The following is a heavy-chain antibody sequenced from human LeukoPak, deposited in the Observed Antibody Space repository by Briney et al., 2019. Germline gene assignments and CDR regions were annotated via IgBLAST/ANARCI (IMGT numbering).Heavy chain of an antibody. J-gene: IGHJ5*02. V-gene: IGHV3-48*03. D-gene: IGHD3-22*01. CDR2: LTGGGNDI. CDR3: ARSRFGYYDNTAPP. CDR1: GFNFNNFE. Sequence: GGSLRLSCAASGFNFNNFEMNWVRQAPGKGLEWISYLTGGGNDIKYADSVKGRFTISRDNAKNSLCLQMNSLRAEDTAVYYCARSRFGYYDNTAPPWGKGTRVTSPQ.